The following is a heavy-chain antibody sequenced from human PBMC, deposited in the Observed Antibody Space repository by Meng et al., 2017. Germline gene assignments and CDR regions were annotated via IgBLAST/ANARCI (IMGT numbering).Heavy chain of an antibody. CDR1: GFTFSSYS. Sequence: GGSLRLSCAASGFTFSSYSMNWVRQAPGQGLEWVSSISSSSSYIYYADSVKRRFTISRDNAKNSLYPQMNSLRAEDTAVYYCARTSTGEGYWGQGTLVTVSS. CDR2: ISSSSSYI. J-gene: IGHJ4*02. V-gene: IGHV3-21*01. CDR3: ARTSTGEGY. D-gene: IGHD7-27*01.